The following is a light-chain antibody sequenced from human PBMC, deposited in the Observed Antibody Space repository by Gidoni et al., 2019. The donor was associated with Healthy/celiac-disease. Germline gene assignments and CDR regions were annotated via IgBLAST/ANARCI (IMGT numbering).Light chain of an antibody. J-gene: IGLJ3*02. Sequence: QSALTQHASVSGAPGQSITLPCTGTSSDVGGYNYVSWYQPHPGKAPKLMIDEVSNRPSGVSNRFSGSKSGNTASLTISGLQAEDEADYYCSSYTSSSTWVFGGGTKLTVL. CDR2: EVS. CDR1: SSDVGGYNY. V-gene: IGLV2-14*01. CDR3: SSYTSSSTWV.